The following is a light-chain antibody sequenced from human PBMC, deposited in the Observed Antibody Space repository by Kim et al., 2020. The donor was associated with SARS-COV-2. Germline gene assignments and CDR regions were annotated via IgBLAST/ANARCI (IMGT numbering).Light chain of an antibody. J-gene: IGLJ3*02. V-gene: IGLV1-40*01. CDR1: SSNIGADFD. CDR2: ANN. Sequence: QSVLTQPPSVSGAPGQRVTIPCTGTSSNIGADFDVHWYQHRPGTTPKLLIFANNNRPSGVPDRLSASKSGASASLVITGLQAEDEADYYCQSYDSSLSGWVFGGGTQLTVL. CDR3: QSYDSSLSGWV.